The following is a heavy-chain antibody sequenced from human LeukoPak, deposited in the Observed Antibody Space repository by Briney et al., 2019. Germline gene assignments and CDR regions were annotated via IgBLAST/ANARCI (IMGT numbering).Heavy chain of an antibody. CDR2: IRQDGSDK. V-gene: IGHV3-7*01. D-gene: IGHD3-22*01. J-gene: IGHJ4*02. Sequence: GGSLRLSCAASGFTFSSYAMSWVRQAPGKGLEWVANIRQDGSDKYYVASVKGRFTISRDNAKNSLYLQMNSLTAEDTAVYYCATSHDSSGNNWGQGTLVTVSS. CDR1: GFTFSSYA. CDR3: ATSHDSSGNN.